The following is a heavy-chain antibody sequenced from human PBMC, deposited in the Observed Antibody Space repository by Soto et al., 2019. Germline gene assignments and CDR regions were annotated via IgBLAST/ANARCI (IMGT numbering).Heavy chain of an antibody. CDR2: IHSSGYT. CDR3: ARLSHIFPVGTYYYHSMDI. CDR1: GGSVDNYH. J-gene: IGHJ6*02. V-gene: IGHV4-59*02. D-gene: IGHD3-9*01. Sequence: PSETLSLTCSVSGGSVDNYHWSWIRRPPGKGLEWVGYIHSSGYTNYNPSLRSRLTLSVDTSKNQFSLRVSPVTAADTAVYYCARLSHIFPVGTYYYHSMDIWGHGIPVTVSS.